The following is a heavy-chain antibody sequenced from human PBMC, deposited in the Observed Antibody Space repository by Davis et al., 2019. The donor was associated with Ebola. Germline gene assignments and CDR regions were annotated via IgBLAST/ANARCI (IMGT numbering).Heavy chain of an antibody. D-gene: IGHD6-6*01. Sequence: AASVKVSCKASGGTFSSYALSWVRQAPGQGLEWMGWMNPNSANTGYAQKFQGRVTITADESTSTAYMELSSLRSEDTAVYYCARSNIAARPGYYYGMDVWGQGTTVTVSS. J-gene: IGHJ6*02. CDR2: MNPNSANT. CDR3: ARSNIAARPGYYYGMDV. V-gene: IGHV1-69*13. CDR1: GGTFSSYA.